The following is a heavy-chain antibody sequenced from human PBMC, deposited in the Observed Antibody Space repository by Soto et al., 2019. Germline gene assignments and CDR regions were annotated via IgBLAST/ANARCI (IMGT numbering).Heavy chain of an antibody. V-gene: IGHV3-23*01. Sequence: GGSLRLCCAASGFTFRSYAMSWVRQAPGKGLEWVSGISGSGGSTYYADSVKGRFTISRDNSKNTLYLQMSSLRAEDTAVYYCARANMAILATFGMDVWGKGTTVTVSS. CDR1: GFTFRSYA. D-gene: IGHD1-26*01. J-gene: IGHJ6*04. CDR2: ISGSGGST. CDR3: ARANMAILATFGMDV.